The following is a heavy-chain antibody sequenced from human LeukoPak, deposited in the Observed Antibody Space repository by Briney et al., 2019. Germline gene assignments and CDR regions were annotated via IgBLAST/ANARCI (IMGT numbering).Heavy chain of an antibody. J-gene: IGHJ4*02. CDR3: TTYYYDSSGYYTDY. CDR2: IKSKTDGGTT. V-gene: IGHV3-15*07. Sequence: KPGGSLRLSCAASGFTFSNAWMNWVRQAPGKGLEWVGRIKSKTDGGTTDYAAPVKGRFTISRDDSKNTLYLQMNSLKTEDTAVYYCTTYYYDSSGYYTDYWGQGTLVTVSS. D-gene: IGHD3-22*01. CDR1: GFTFSNAW.